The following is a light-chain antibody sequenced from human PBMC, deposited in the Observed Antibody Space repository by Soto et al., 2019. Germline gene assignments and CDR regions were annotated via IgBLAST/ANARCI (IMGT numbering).Light chain of an antibody. CDR2: GTS. Sequence: ELVLTQSPGALSLSPGERATLSCRASQSVRSTYLAWYQQSPGQAPRLLIFGTSNRATGIPARFSGSGSGTEFTLTISSLQSEDFAVYYCQQYFDWPPWTFGQGTKVDIK. CDR3: QQYFDWPPWT. CDR1: QSVRSTY. V-gene: IGKV3-15*01. J-gene: IGKJ1*01.